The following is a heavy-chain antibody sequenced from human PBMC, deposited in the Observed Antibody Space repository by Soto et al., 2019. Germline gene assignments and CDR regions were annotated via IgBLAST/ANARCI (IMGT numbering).Heavy chain of an antibody. V-gene: IGHV1-46*01. D-gene: IGHD2-15*01. CDR3: ARDHNFGFILYAMDV. J-gene: IGHJ6*02. CDR1: GYTFTSYS. CDR2: INPSSGRT. Sequence: ASVKVSCKASGYTFTSYSMHWVRQAPGQGLEWMGIINPSSGRTSHAQNFQGRVTMTSDTSTSIVYMEMGSLKSEDTAVYYCARDHNFGFILYAMDVWGQGTTVTVSS.